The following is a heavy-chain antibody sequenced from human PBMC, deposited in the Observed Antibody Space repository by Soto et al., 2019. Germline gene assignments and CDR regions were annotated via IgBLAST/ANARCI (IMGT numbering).Heavy chain of an antibody. CDR1: GGTFSSYA. CDR3: ARHVPPAGYYYGLDV. J-gene: IGHJ6*02. V-gene: IGHV1-69*12. D-gene: IGHD2-2*01. CDR2: IIPIFGTA. Sequence: QVQLVQSGAEVKKPGSSVKVSCKASGGTFSSYAISWVRQAPGQGLEWMGGIIPIFGTANYEQKFQGRVTITADEPTSTAYMELSSLRSEDTAVYYCARHVPPAGYYYGLDVWGQGTTVTVSS.